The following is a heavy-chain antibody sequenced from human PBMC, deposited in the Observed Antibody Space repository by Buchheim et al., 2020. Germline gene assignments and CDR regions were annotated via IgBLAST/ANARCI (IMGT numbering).Heavy chain of an antibody. V-gene: IGHV3-33*01. CDR2: IWYDGSNK. CDR1: GFTFSSYG. J-gene: IGHJ4*02. D-gene: IGHD6-13*01. Sequence: QVQLVESGGGAVQPGRSLRLSCAASGFTFSSYGMHWVRQAPGKGLEWVAVIWYDGSNKYYADSVKGRFTISRDTSKNTLYLQMNSLRAEDTAVYYCARDRSGSSWQNYFDYWGQGTL. CDR3: ARDRSGSSWQNYFDY.